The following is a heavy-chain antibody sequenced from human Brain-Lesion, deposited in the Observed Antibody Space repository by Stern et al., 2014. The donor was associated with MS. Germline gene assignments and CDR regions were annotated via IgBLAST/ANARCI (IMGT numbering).Heavy chain of an antibody. CDR3: ARDQRCITIFGVVTDYYYLGMDV. CDR1: GYIFTGYY. V-gene: IGHV1-2*02. CDR2: INPNTGGT. Sequence: QVQLVQSGAEVKKPGASVKVSCKTSGYIFTGYYIHWVRQAPGQGLEWMAWINPNTGGTKYAQKLQGRVTMSRDTSISTAYVELSSLTSDDTAVYYCARDQRCITIFGVVTDYYYLGMDVWGQGTTVTVSS. D-gene: IGHD3-3*01. J-gene: IGHJ6*02.